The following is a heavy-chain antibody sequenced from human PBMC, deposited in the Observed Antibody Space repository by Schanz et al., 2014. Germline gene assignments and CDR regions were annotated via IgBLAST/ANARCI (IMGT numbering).Heavy chain of an antibody. J-gene: IGHJ6*02. V-gene: IGHV3-33*01. Sequence: QVQMVESGGGVVQPGRSLRLSCAASGFAFSVYGMHWVRQAPGKGLEWVAVIWSDGSGKYYADSVKGRFTISRDSPKNTLYLQMNSLRAEDTAVYYCAREEGWGIAAAGPKHYYYGMDVWGQGTTVTVSS. CDR3: AREEGWGIAAAGPKHYYYGMDV. CDR1: GFAFSVYG. D-gene: IGHD6-13*01. CDR2: IWSDGSGK.